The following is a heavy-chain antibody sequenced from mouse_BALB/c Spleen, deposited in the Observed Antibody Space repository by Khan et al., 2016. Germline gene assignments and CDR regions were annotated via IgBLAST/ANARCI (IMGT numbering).Heavy chain of an antibody. CDR3: AFYGNYRYFDV. Sequence: EVQLVESGTGLVKPSQSLSLTCTVTGYSITSDYAWNWIRQFPGNKLEWMGYISYSGSTSYNPSLKSRISITRDTSKNQFFLQLNSVTTEDTATYYCAFYGNYRYFDVLGAGTTVTVSS. V-gene: IGHV3-2*02. J-gene: IGHJ1*01. D-gene: IGHD2-1*01. CDR1: GYSITSDYA. CDR2: ISYSGST.